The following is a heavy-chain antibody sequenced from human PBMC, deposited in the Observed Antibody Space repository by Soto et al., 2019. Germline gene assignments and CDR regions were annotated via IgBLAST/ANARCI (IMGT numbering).Heavy chain of an antibody. V-gene: IGHV4-31*03. J-gene: IGHJ4*02. CDR1: GGSISSGGYY. Sequence: QVQLQESGPGLVKPSQTLSLTCTVSGGSISSGGYYWSWIRQHPGKGLEWIGYIYYSGSTYYNPSLKSRVTISVDTSKNQFSLKLSSVTAADTAVYYCARLVGIAVAGTEGPYFDYWGQGTLVTVSS. D-gene: IGHD6-19*01. CDR3: ARLVGIAVAGTEGPYFDY. CDR2: IYYSGST.